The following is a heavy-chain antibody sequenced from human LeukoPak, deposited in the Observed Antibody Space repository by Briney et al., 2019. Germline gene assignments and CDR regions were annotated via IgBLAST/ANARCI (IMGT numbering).Heavy chain of an antibody. CDR3: ARERRYCSSTSCYAGKGEIDRGYYYMDV. J-gene: IGHJ6*03. D-gene: IGHD2-2*01. V-gene: IGHV4-34*01. CDR2: INHSGST. CDR1: GGSFSGYY. Sequence: PSETLSLTCAVYGGSFSGYYWSWIRQPPGKGLEWIGEINHSGSTNYNPSLKSRVTISVDTSKNQFSLKLGSVTAADTAVYYCARERRYCSSTSCYAGKGEIDRGYYYMDVWGKGTTVTVSS.